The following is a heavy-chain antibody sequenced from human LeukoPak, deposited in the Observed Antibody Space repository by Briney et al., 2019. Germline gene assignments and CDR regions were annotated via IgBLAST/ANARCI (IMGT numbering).Heavy chain of an antibody. CDR3: AKDDRDGYNLVDY. V-gene: IGHV3-30*18. Sequence: PGGSLRLSCAASGFTFSSYGMHWVRQAPGKGLEWVAVISYDGSNKYYADSVKGRFTISRDNSKNTLYLQMNSLRAEDTAVYYCAKDDRDGYNLVDYWGQGTLVTVSS. D-gene: IGHD5-24*01. J-gene: IGHJ4*02. CDR2: ISYDGSNK. CDR1: GFTFSSYG.